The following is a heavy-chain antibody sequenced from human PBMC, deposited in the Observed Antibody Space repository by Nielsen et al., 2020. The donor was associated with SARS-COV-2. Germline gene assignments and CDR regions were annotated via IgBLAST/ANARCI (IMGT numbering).Heavy chain of an antibody. Sequence: GGSLRLSCAASGFTFSSYWMSWVRQAPGKGLEWVANIKQDGSEKYYVDSVKGRFTISRDNAKSSLYLQMNSLRAEDTAVYYCARGETVAGTVGWGYYYYYMDVWGKGTTVTVSS. J-gene: IGHJ6*03. CDR2: IKQDGSEK. CDR3: ARGETVAGTVGWGYYYYYMDV. D-gene: IGHD6-19*01. CDR1: GFTFSSYW. V-gene: IGHV3-7*03.